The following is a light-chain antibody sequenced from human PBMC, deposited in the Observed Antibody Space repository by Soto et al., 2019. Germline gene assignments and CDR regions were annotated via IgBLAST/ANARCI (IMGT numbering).Light chain of an antibody. CDR3: SSYISTSTLNV. Sequence: QSVLTQPASVSGSPGHLITISCSGTSSDVGGYNYVSWYQQHPGKAPKLMIYDVSNRPSGVSNRFSGSKSGNTASLTISGLQAEDEADYYSSSYISTSTLNVFGTGTKVTVL. CDR2: DVS. J-gene: IGLJ1*01. V-gene: IGLV2-14*03. CDR1: SSDVGGYNY.